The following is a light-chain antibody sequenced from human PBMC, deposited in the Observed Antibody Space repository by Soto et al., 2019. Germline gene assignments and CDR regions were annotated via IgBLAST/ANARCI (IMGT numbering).Light chain of an antibody. V-gene: IGKV3-11*01. Sequence: EIVLTQSTATLSLSPGERATLSCRASQSVSRYLAWYQHKPGQAPRLLIYDASNRATGIPARFSGSGSGTDFTLTISGLEPEDFAVYYCQQRSNWPPTFGQGTKVEIK. CDR2: DAS. CDR1: QSVSRY. CDR3: QQRSNWPPT. J-gene: IGKJ1*01.